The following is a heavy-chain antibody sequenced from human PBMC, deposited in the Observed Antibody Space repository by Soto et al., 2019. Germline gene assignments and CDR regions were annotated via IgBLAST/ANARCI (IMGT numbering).Heavy chain of an antibody. J-gene: IGHJ6*02. CDR1: GGTFSSYA. V-gene: IGHV1-69*12. D-gene: IGHD6-19*01. CDR3: AKTHFALSSPDYYGMDV. CDR2: IIPIFGTA. Sequence: QVQLVQSGAEVKKPGSSVKVSCKASGGTFSSYAISWVRQAPGQGLEWMGGIIPIFGTANYAQKFQGRVTIPADESTSTAYMELSSLRSEDTAVYYCAKTHFALSSPDYYGMDVWGQGTTVIVSS.